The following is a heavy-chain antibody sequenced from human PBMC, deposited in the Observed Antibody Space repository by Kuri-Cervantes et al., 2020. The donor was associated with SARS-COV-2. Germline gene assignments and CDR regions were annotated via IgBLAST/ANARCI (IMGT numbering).Heavy chain of an antibody. V-gene: IGHV3-23*01. CDR2: TSGSGGRT. D-gene: IGHD2-15*01. CDR1: GFTFSSYG. Sequence: GESLKISCAASGFTFSSYGMHWVRQAPGKGLEWVSATSGSGGRTYYADSVKGRFTISRDNSKNTLYLQVNSLRAEDTAVYYCAKVREGDDGGYRYHFDYWGQGTLVTVSS. J-gene: IGHJ4*02. CDR3: AKVREGDDGGYRYHFDY.